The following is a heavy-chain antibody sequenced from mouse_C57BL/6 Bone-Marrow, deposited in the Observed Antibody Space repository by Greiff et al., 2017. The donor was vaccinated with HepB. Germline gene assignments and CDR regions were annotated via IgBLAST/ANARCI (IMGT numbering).Heavy chain of an antibody. D-gene: IGHD2-3*01. CDR1: GFTFSSYA. CDR3: AKGAYDGYYYYDY. CDR2: ISEGGSYT. Sequence: EVQLVESGGGLVKPGGSLKLSCAASGFTFSSYAMSWVRQTPEKRLAWVATISEGGSYTYYPDNVKCRFTISRDNAKNNLYLQMSHLKSEDTAMYYCAKGAYDGYYYYDYWGQGTTLTVSS. V-gene: IGHV5-4*01. J-gene: IGHJ2*01.